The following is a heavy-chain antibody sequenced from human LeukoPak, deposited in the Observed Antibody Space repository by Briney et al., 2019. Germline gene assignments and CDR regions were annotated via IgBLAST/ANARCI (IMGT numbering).Heavy chain of an antibody. CDR3: ASQILYSSGWFFDY. V-gene: IGHV1-69*06. D-gene: IGHD6-19*01. J-gene: IGHJ4*02. CDR1: GGTFSSYA. Sequence: ASVKVSCKASGGTFSSYAISWVRQAPGQGLEWMGRIIPIFGTANYAQKFQGRVTITADKSTSTAYMELSSLRSEDTAVYYCASQILYSSGWFFDYWGQGTLVTVSS. CDR2: IIPIFGTA.